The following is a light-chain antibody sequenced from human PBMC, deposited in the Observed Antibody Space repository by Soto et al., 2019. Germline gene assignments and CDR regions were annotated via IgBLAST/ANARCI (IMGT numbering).Light chain of an antibody. CDR3: QQSYSTPIT. CDR1: ASMSDC. CDR2: AAS. V-gene: IGKV1-39*01. J-gene: IGKJ5*01. Sequence: EIQMTQFPSTLSASVGDRVTITCRASASMSDCLAWYQQKPGKAPKXLIYAASSLQRGVPSRFSGSGSGTDVTLTITSLQPEDFATYYCQQSYSTPITFGQGTRREIK.